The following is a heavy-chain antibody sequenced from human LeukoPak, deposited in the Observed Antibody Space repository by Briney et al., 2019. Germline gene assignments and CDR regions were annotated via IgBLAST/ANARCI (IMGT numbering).Heavy chain of an antibody. D-gene: IGHD2-2*01. J-gene: IGHJ4*02. CDR2: VWYDGSNK. CDR3: ARDQGCTSTNCYSLFFHY. CDR1: GFTFSTYG. Sequence: ERSLRLSCAASGFTFSTYGMHWVRRAPGKGLEWVALVWYDGSNKYYADSVKGRFTISRDNSKNTLYLQMNSLRAEDTAVYYCARDQGCTSTNCYSLFFHYWGQGTLVTVSS. V-gene: IGHV3-33*08.